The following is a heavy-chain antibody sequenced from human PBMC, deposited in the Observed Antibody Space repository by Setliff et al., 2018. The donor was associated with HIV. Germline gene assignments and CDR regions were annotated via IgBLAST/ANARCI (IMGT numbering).Heavy chain of an antibody. CDR3: ARAQYQLLEPPTYNWFDP. CDR1: GDTFSSYA. Sequence: SVKVSCKASGDTFSSYAISWVRQAPGQGLEWMGGIIPILGMANYAQKFQDRVTITADKSTDTAYMELSSLRSEDTAVYYCARAQYQLLEPPTYNWFDPWGQGTLVTVSS. V-gene: IGHV1-69*10. CDR2: IIPILGMA. D-gene: IGHD2-2*01. J-gene: IGHJ5*02.